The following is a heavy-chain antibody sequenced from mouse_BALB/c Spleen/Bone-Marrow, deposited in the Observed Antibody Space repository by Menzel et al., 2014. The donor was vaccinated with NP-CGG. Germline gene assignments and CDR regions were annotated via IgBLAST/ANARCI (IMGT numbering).Heavy chain of an antibody. CDR2: ISNGGGST. CDR1: GFTFSSYT. V-gene: IGHV5-12-2*01. Sequence: EVMLVESGGGLVQPGGSLKLSCAASGFTFSSYTMSWVRQTPEKRLEWVAYISNGGGSTYYPDTVKGRSTISRDNAKNTLFLQMSSLKSEEAAMYYCARHRRYDVWFAYWGQGTLVTVSA. J-gene: IGHJ3*01. D-gene: IGHD2-14*01. CDR3: ARHRRYDVWFAY.